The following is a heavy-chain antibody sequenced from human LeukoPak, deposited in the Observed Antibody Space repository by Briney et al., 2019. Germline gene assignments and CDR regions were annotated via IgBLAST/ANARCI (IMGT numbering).Heavy chain of an antibody. CDR3: ARDRMVAAFAFDI. CDR1: GFTVSSNY. V-gene: IGHV3-53*01. CDR2: IYSGGST. Sequence: GGSLRLSCAASGFTVSSNYMSWVRQAPGKGLEWVSVIYSGGSTYYADSVKGRFTISRDNSKNTLYLQMNSLRAEDTAVYYCARDRMVAAFAFDIGGQGTMVTVSS. D-gene: IGHD2-15*01. J-gene: IGHJ3*02.